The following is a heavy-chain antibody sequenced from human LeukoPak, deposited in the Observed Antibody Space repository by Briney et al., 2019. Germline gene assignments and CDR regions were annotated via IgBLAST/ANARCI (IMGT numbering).Heavy chain of an antibody. D-gene: IGHD3-22*01. Sequence: GGSLRLSCAASGFTFTIYAMSWVRQAPGKGLEWVSLISGSGGNAYYADSVKGRFTISRDNSKNTLYLQMNSLRAEDTALYSCFGGSGYNSDYWGQGTLVTVSP. CDR1: GFTFTIYA. CDR3: FGGSGYNSDY. V-gene: IGHV3-23*01. CDR2: ISGSGGNA. J-gene: IGHJ4*02.